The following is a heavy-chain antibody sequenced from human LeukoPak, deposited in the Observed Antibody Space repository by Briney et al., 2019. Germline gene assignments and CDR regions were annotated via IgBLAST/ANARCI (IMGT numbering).Heavy chain of an antibody. V-gene: IGHV4-30-2*01. J-gene: IGHJ4*02. CDR2: IYHSGST. CDR3: ARDGQRYCSGGSCYSD. Sequence: SETLSLTCTVSGGSISSSSYYWSWIRQPPGKGLEWIGYIYHSGSTYYNPSLKSRVTISVDRSKNQFSLKLSSVTAADTAVYYCARDGQRYCSGGSCYSDWGQGTLVTVSS. D-gene: IGHD2-15*01. CDR1: GGSISSSSYY.